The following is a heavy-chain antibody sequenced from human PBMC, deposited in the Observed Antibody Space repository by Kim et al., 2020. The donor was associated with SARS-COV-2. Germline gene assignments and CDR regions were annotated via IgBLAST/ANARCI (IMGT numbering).Heavy chain of an antibody. V-gene: IGHV4-34*01. D-gene: IGHD6-6*01. J-gene: IGHJ1*01. CDR1: GGSFSGYY. CDR3: ARVRYSSSYFQH. CDR2: INHSGST. Sequence: SETLSLTCAVYGGSFSGYYWSWIRQPPGKGLEWIGEINHSGSTNYNPSLKSRVTISVDTSKNQFSLKLSSVTAADTAVYYCARVRYSSSYFQHWGQGTLVTVSS.